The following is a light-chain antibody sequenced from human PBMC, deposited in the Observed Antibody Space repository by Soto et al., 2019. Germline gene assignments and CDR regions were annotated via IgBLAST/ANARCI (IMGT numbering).Light chain of an antibody. CDR2: EVS. J-gene: IGLJ1*01. CDR3: NSYTGSSTYV. V-gene: IGLV2-18*02. Sequence: QSALTQPPSVSGSPGQSVTISCTGTSSDVGSYNRVSWYQQPPGAAPKLLIYEVSNRPSGVPDRVSGSKSGNTASLTISGLQAEDEAAYYCNSYTGSSTYVFGTGTKLTVL. CDR1: SSDVGSYNR.